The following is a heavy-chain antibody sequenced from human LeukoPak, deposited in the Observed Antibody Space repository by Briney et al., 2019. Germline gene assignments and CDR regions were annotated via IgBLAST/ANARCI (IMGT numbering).Heavy chain of an antibody. D-gene: IGHD4-17*01. CDR2: IYYSGST. CDR3: ARAYGDYRSPLFDY. J-gene: IGHJ4*02. V-gene: IGHV4-59*12. Sequence: PSETLSLTCTVSGGSISSYYWSWIRQPPGKGLEWIGYIYYSGSTNYNPSLKSRVTISVDTSKNQFSLKLSSVTAADTAVYYCARAYGDYRSPLFDYWGQGTLVTVSS. CDR1: GGSISSYY.